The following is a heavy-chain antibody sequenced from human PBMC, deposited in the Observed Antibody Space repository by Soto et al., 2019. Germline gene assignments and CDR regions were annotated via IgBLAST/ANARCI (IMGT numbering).Heavy chain of an antibody. V-gene: IGHV3-23*01. CDR3: AKLVDSSGYNEYFQY. J-gene: IGHJ1*01. D-gene: IGHD3-22*01. CDR2: ISGSGGST. CDR1: GFTFSSYA. Sequence: GGSLRLSCAASGFTFSSYAMSWVLQAPGKGLEWVSAISGSGGSTYYADSVKGRFTISRDNSKNTLYLQMNSLRAEDTAVYYFAKLVDSSGYNEYFQYWGQGSLVAVSS.